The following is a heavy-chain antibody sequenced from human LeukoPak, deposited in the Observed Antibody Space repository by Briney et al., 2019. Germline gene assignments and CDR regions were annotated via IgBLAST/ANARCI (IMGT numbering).Heavy chain of an antibody. CDR1: GGSISSYY. D-gene: IGHD3-22*01. J-gene: IGHJ4*02. CDR3: ARGGYYDSSGYYRPPYPFVY. CDR2: IYTSGST. Sequence: SETLSLTCTVSGGSISSYYWSWIRQPAGKGLEWIGRIYTSGSTNYNPSLTSRVTMSVDTSKNQCSLKLSSVTAADTAVYYCARGGYYDSSGYYRPPYPFVYWGQGTLVTVSS. V-gene: IGHV4-4*07.